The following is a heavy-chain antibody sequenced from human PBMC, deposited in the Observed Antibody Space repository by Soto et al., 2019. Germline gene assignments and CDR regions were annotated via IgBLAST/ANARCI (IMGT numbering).Heavy chain of an antibody. Sequence: VQLQESGPGLVKPSQTLSLTCTVSGDSISSDGYYWNWIRQHPGKGLEWIGYIYYSGNTYYNPSLKSRVTISVDTSKNQFFMKLSSVTAADTAVYYCARGAGAGRTFDYWGQGTLVTVSS. D-gene: IGHD6-13*01. CDR1: GDSISSDGYY. CDR3: ARGAGAGRTFDY. J-gene: IGHJ4*02. V-gene: IGHV4-31*03. CDR2: IYYSGNT.